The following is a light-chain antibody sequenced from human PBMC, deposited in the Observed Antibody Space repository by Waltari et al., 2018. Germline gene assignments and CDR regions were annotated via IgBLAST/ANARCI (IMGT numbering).Light chain of an antibody. CDR2: EDN. CDR1: SGSIASNY. CDR3: QSFDSTNVV. Sequence: NFMLTQPHSVSESPGKTVTVSCTGSSGSIASNYVQWDQQRPGSAPTTVIYEDNQRPSGVPDRFSGSIDSSSNSASLTISGLKIEDEADYYCQSFDSTNVVFGGGTKLTVL. V-gene: IGLV6-57*02. J-gene: IGLJ2*01.